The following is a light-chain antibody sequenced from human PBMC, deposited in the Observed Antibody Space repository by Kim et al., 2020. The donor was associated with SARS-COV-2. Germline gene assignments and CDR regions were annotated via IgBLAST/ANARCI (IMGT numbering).Light chain of an antibody. CDR3: QQFNNYPLT. Sequence: ASVGVRVTITCRASQGISSALAWYQQKPVKAPKLLIYDASSLESGVPSRFSGSGSGTDFTLTISSLQPKDFATYYCQQFNNYPLTFGGGTKVDIK. V-gene: IGKV1D-13*01. CDR1: QGISSA. J-gene: IGKJ4*01. CDR2: DAS.